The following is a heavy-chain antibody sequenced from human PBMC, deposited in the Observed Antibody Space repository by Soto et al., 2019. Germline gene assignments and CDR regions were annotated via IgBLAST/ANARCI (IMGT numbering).Heavy chain of an antibody. CDR2: ISAHNGNT. D-gene: IGHD6-6*01. Sequence: QVHLVQYGARLKKPGASVKVSCKVSGYAFTPYVITWVGQAPGQGVEWMGWISAHNGNTNYAQKLQGRVTVTRDTSTSTAYMELRSLRYDDTAVYYCARGRDGDYWGQGALVTVSS. J-gene: IGHJ4*02. CDR1: GYAFTPYV. CDR3: ARGRDGDY. V-gene: IGHV1-18*01.